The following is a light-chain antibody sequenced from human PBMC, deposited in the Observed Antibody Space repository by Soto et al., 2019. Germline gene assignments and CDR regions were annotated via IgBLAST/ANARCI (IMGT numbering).Light chain of an antibody. CDR1: QSVSSY. CDR2: DAS. J-gene: IGKJ1*01. V-gene: IGKV3-11*01. Sequence: EIVLTQSPATLSLSPRERATLSCRACQSVSSYLAWYQQKPGQAPRLLIYDASNRATGIPARFSGSGSGTDFTLTISSLEPEDFAVYYCQQRSNWPPWTFGQGTKVEIK. CDR3: QQRSNWPPWT.